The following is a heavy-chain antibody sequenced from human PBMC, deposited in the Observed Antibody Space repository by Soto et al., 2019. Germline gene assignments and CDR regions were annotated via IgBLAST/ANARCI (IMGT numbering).Heavy chain of an antibody. CDR2: ISGSGGTS. CDR1: GFTFSNNY. J-gene: IGHJ4*02. D-gene: IGHD1-1*01. CDR3: AKSLFANTTEGAN. V-gene: IGHV3-23*01. Sequence: EVQLLESGGGLVQPGGSLRLPCAASGFTFSNNYVTWVRQAPGKGLEWISTISGSGGTSYYADSVKGRFTISRDNSKNTAYLQMDILRGEDTAIYYCAKSLFANTTEGANWGQGTMVTVSS.